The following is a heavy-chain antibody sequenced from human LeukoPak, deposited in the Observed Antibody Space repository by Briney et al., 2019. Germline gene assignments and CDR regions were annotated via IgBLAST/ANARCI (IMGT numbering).Heavy chain of an antibody. Sequence: PGGSLRLSCAASGFTVSSNYMSWVRQAPGKGLEWVSVIYSGGSTYYADSVKGRFTISRDNSKNTLYLQVNSLRAEDTAVYYCARDSGPDTDAFDIWGQGTMVTVSS. D-gene: IGHD5-18*01. CDR3: ARDSGPDTDAFDI. CDR2: IYSGGST. CDR1: GFTVSSNY. V-gene: IGHV3-66*01. J-gene: IGHJ3*02.